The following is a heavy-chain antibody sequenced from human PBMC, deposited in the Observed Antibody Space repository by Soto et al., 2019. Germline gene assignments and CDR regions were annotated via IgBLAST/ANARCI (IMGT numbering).Heavy chain of an antibody. Sequence: QVQLVQSGAEVKKPGSSVKVSCKASGGTFSSYAISWVRQAPGQGLEWMGGIIPIFGTANYAQKFQGRVTITADESTSTAYMELSSLRSEDTAVYYCARDVDYYDSSGSGAFDIWGQGTMVTVSS. J-gene: IGHJ3*02. CDR1: GGTFSSYA. CDR3: ARDVDYYDSSGSGAFDI. D-gene: IGHD3-22*01. CDR2: IIPIFGTA. V-gene: IGHV1-69*01.